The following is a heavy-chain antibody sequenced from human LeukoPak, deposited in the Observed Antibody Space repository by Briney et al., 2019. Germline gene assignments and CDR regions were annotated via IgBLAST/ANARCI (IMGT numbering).Heavy chain of an antibody. CDR2: INPNSGGT. V-gene: IGHV1-2*02. CDR3: AREGGLLWFGESQNWFDP. J-gene: IGHJ5*02. Sequence: ASVKVSCKASGYTFTGYYMHWVRQAPGQGLEWMGWINPNSGGTNHAQKFQGRVTMTRDTSISTAYMELSRLRSDDTAVYYCAREGGLLWFGESQNWFDPWGQGTLVTVSS. D-gene: IGHD3-10*01. CDR1: GYTFTGYY.